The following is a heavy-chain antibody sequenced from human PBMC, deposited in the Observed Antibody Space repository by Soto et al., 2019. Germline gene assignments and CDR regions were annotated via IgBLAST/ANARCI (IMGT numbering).Heavy chain of an antibody. V-gene: IGHV3-23*01. CDR3: AGRGSGSYYDY. CDR2: ISGSGGST. Sequence: EVQLLESGGGLVQPGGSLRLSCAASGFTFSSYAMRWVRQAPVKGLEWVSAISGSGGSTYYADSVKGRFTISRDNSKNPLYLQMNSLRAGDTAVYYFAGRGSGSYYDYWGEGTLVTVSS. D-gene: IGHD1-26*01. CDR1: GFTFSSYA. J-gene: IGHJ4*02.